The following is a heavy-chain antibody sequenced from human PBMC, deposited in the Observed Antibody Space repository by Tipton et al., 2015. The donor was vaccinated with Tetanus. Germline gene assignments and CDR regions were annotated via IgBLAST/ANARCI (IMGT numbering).Heavy chain of an antibody. D-gene: IGHD3-3*01. CDR2: IIPIFGRI. CDR3: ARVKGGTREYYAIKY. J-gene: IGHJ4*02. CDR1: GGSFSTYI. V-gene: IGHV1-69*06. Sequence: QLVQSGAEVKKPGSSVEVSCESSGGSFSTYITSWVRQAPGQGLEWMGSIIPIFGRITYAQKFQGRVTITADKSTNTAHMSLSSLRSEDSAVYYCARVKGGTREYYAIKYWGQGTLVTVSS.